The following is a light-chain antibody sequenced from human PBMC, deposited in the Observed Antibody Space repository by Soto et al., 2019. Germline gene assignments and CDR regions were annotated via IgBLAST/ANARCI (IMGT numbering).Light chain of an antibody. CDR1: SSNIGSGFD. CDR2: NNN. J-gene: IGLJ2*01. Sequence: QSVLTQPPSVSGYPGQRVTISCTGRSSNIGSGFDVHWYQHLPGTAPKLLIYNNNYRPSGVPDRFSGSTSGTSASLAITGIRAEDEADYYCQSSDTSLSGSLFGGGTKLTVL. V-gene: IGLV1-40*01. CDR3: QSSDTSLSGSL.